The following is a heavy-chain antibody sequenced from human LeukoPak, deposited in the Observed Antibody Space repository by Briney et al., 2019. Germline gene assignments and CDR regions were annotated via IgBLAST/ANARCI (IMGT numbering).Heavy chain of an antibody. Sequence: GGSLRLSCAASGFTFSSYAMSWVRQAPGKGLEWVSAISGSGGSTYYADSVKGRFTISRDNSKNTLYLQMNSLRAEDTAVYYCAKGVWYDSSGYYGCWGQGTLVTVSS. J-gene: IGHJ4*02. CDR2: ISGSGGST. CDR1: GFTFSSYA. V-gene: IGHV3-23*01. D-gene: IGHD3-22*01. CDR3: AKGVWYDSSGYYGC.